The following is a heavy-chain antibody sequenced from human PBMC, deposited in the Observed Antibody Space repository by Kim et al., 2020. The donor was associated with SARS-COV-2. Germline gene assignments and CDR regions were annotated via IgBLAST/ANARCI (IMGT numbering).Heavy chain of an antibody. CDR3: TRDEPIGATSYYYYYGMDI. CDR1: GFTFGDYA. D-gene: IGHD5-12*01. CDR2: IRSKAYGGTT. J-gene: IGHJ6*02. Sequence: GGSLRLSCTASGFTFGDYAMSWFRQAPGKGLEWGGFIRSKAYGGTTEYAASVKGRFTISRDDSKSIAYLQMNSQKTEDTAVYYCTRDEPIGATSYYYYYGMDIWGQETTGTVSS. V-gene: IGHV3-49*03.